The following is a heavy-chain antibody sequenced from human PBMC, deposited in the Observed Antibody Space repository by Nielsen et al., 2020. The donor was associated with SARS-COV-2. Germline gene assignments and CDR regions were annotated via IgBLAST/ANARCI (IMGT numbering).Heavy chain of an antibody. Sequence: SVKVSCKASGGTFSSYAISWVRQAPGQGLEWMGGIIPIFGTANYAQKFQGRVTITADESTSTAYMELSSLRSEDTTVYYCARERGRITSRMDVWGQGTTVTVSS. J-gene: IGHJ6*02. D-gene: IGHD3-10*01. CDR1: GGTFSSYA. CDR3: ARERGRITSRMDV. V-gene: IGHV1-69*13. CDR2: IIPIFGTA.